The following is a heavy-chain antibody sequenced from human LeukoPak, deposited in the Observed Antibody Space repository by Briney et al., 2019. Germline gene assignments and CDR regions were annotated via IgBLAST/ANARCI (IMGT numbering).Heavy chain of an antibody. CDR3: AKGYCTGASCYVLDS. CDR2: INPSVGST. Sequence: ASVKVSCKASGYDSTTNYIHWVRQAPGQGLEWMGTINPSVGSTTYGQRFQGRVTMTRNTSTTTVYMDLSSLTSEDTAIYYCAKGYCTGASCYVLDSWGQGTLVTVSS. V-gene: IGHV1-46*01. D-gene: IGHD2-15*01. J-gene: IGHJ4*02. CDR1: GYDSTTNY.